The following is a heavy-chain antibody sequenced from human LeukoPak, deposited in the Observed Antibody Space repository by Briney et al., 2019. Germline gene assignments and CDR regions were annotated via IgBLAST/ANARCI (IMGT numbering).Heavy chain of an antibody. Sequence: GGSLRLSCVVSGFTFSTYWMHWVRQAPGKGLVWVSHINSDETTTNYADSVKGRFTISRDSAKNTLYLQMNSLRAEDTPVYYCARDQGSSTRGVDYWGQGTLVTVSS. J-gene: IGHJ4*02. D-gene: IGHD3-10*01. CDR3: ARDQGSSTRGVDY. CDR1: GFTFSTYW. CDR2: INSDETTT. V-gene: IGHV3-74*01.